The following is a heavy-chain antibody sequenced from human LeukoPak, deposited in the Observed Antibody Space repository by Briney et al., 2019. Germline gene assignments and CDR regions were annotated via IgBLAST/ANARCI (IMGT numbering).Heavy chain of an antibody. V-gene: IGHV4-61*02. CDR1: GGSISSGSYY. Sequence: SETLSLTCTVSGGSISSGSYYWSWIRQPAGKGLEWIGRIYTSGSTNYNPSLKSRVTISVDTSKNQFSLKLSSVTAADTAVYSCARLVTMVRGGSNWFDPWGQGTLVTVSS. D-gene: IGHD3-10*01. J-gene: IGHJ5*02. CDR2: IYTSGST. CDR3: ARLVTMVRGGSNWFDP.